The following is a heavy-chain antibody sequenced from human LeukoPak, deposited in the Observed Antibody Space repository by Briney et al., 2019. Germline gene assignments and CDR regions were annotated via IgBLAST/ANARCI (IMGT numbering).Heavy chain of an antibody. CDR1: GYTFTSYG. CDR3: ARGAGDYDFWSGYYVYYYYYGMDV. J-gene: IGHJ6*02. D-gene: IGHD3-3*01. Sequence: SVKVSCKASGYTFTSYGISWVRQAPGQGHEWMGWISASNGNTNYAQKLQGRVTMTTDTSTSTACTELRSLRSDDTAVYYCARGAGDYDFWSGYYVYYYYYGMDVWGQGTTVTVSS. V-gene: IGHV1-18*01. CDR2: ISASNGNT.